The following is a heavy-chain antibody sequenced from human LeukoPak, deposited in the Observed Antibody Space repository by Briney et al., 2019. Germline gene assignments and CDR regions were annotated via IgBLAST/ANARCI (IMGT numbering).Heavy chain of an antibody. CDR2: IYYSGST. Sequence: SETLSLTCTVSGGSISSYYWSWIRQPPGKGLEWIGYIYYSGSTNYNPSLKSRVTISVDTSKNQFSLKLSSVTAADTAVYYCARGRSYYGSGSYLVYWGQGTLVTVSS. V-gene: IGHV4-59*01. D-gene: IGHD3-10*01. CDR3: ARGRSYYGSGSYLVY. J-gene: IGHJ4*02. CDR1: GGSISSYY.